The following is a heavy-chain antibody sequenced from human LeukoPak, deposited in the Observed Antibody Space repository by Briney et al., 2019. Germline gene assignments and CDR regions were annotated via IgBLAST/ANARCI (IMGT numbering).Heavy chain of an antibody. D-gene: IGHD3-22*01. J-gene: IGHJ4*02. CDR3: GGPGGGGYYDSSGYYYVDY. V-gene: IGHV5-51*01. CDR2: IYPGDSDT. CDR1: GYSFTSYW. Sequence: GESLKISCKGSGYSFTSYWIGWVRQMPGKGLEWMGIIYPGDSDTRYSPSFQGQVTISADKSISTAYLQWSSLKASDTAMYYCGGPGGGGYYDSSGYYYVDYWGQGTLVTVSS.